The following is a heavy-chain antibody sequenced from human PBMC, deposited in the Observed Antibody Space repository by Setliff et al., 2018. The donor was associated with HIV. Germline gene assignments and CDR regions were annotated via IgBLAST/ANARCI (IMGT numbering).Heavy chain of an antibody. CDR2: ISPSSSTL. CDR1: GLTFSSYS. J-gene: IGHJ6*02. CDR3: LRARWADCTTSSCFAYFYYAMDV. D-gene: IGHD2-2*01. V-gene: IGHV3-48*01. Sequence: RLSCVAPGLTFSSYSMNWVRQAPGKGLEWVSYISPSSSTLYYADSVKGRFTISRDNAKNSLYLQMNSLRAEDTAVYYCLRARWADCTTSSCFAYFYYAMDVWGQGTTVTVSS.